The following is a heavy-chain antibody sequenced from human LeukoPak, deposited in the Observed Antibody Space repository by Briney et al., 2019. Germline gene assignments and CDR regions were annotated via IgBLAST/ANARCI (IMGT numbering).Heavy chain of an antibody. CDR3: ARGPLDMGGYDSHFDY. CDR1: GGTFSIYA. CDR2: IIPIFGTA. V-gene: IGHV1-69*13. Sequence: SVKVSCKASGGTFSIYAISWVRQAPGQGLEWMGGIIPIFGTANYAQKFQGRVTITADESTSTAYMELSSLRSEDTAVYYCARGPLDMGGYDSHFDYWGQGTLVTVSS. D-gene: IGHD5-12*01. J-gene: IGHJ4*02.